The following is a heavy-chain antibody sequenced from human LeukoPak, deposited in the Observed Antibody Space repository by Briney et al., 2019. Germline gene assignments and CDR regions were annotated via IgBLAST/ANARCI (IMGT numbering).Heavy chain of an antibody. D-gene: IGHD2/OR15-2a*01. Sequence: SETLSLTCTVSGASITSYHWNWVRQPPGKGLEYIGHISYTGTTNYNPSLQSRVTISLDTSKNQFSLKLKSVTAADTAVYYCARGRQYLNPFDSWGQGTLVTVSS. CDR2: ISYTGTT. J-gene: IGHJ4*02. CDR1: GASITSYH. CDR3: ARGRQYLNPFDS. V-gene: IGHV4-59*01.